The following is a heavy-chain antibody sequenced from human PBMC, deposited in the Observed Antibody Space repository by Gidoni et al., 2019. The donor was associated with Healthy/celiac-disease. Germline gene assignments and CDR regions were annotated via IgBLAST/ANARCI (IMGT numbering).Heavy chain of an antibody. V-gene: IGHV3-23*01. CDR1: GFTFSSYA. D-gene: IGHD6-19*01. Sequence: EVQLLESGGGLVQPGGFLRLSCAASGFTFSSYAMSWVRRAPGKGLEWGSAISGSGGSTYYADSVKGRFTISRDNSKNTLYLQMNSLRAEDTAVYYCAKGGSSCWYYYYFDYWGQGTLVTVSS. CDR2: ISGSGGST. CDR3: AKGGSSCWYYYYFDY. J-gene: IGHJ4*02.